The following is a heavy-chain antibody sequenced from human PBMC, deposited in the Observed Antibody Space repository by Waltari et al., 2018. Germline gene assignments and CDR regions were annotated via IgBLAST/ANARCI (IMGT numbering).Heavy chain of an antibody. D-gene: IGHD1-26*01. J-gene: IGHJ4*02. CDR2: FDTGGST. Sequence: QVRLQESGQGLVKPSETLLLTCSVSGGSISNNYWTWIRQPAGKGLELIGRFDTGGSTSLNPSLKSRITLSVDTSQNLFSLKVCSVTAADTAGYYCAREGKLGATLYWGQGILVTVSS. V-gene: IGHV4-4*07. CDR3: AREGKLGATLY. CDR1: GGSISNNY.